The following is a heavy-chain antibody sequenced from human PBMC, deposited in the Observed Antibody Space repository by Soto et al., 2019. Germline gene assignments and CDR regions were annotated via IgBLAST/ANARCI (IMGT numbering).Heavy chain of an antibody. D-gene: IGHD3-22*01. CDR3: ARKTAALMYYYDSGGYYYFDY. CDR1: GGSFSGYY. Sequence: ETLSLTCAVYGGSFSGYYWNWIRQPPGKGLEWIGEINHSGSTNYNPSLKSRVTISVDTFKNQFSLKLSSVTAADTAVYYCARKTAALMYYYDSGGYYYFDYWGQGTLVTVSS. CDR2: INHSGST. V-gene: IGHV4-34*01. J-gene: IGHJ4*02.